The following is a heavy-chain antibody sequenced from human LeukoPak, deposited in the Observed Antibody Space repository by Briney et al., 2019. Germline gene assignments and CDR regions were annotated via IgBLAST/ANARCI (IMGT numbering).Heavy chain of an antibody. D-gene: IGHD1-20*01. CDR3: AKGDNWNRPVYFDY. CDR2: ISGSGGST. V-gene: IGHV3-23*01. J-gene: IGHJ4*02. CDR1: GFTFSSYA. Sequence: PGGSLRLSCAASGFTFSSYAMRWVRQAPGKALEWVSAISGSGGSTYYADSVKGRFTISRDNSKNTLYLQMNSLRAEDTAVYYCAKGDNWNRPVYFDYWGQGTLVTVSS.